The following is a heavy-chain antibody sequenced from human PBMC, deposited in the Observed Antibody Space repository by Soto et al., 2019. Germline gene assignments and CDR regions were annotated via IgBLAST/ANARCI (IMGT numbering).Heavy chain of an antibody. CDR2: MNPNSGNT. CDR3: ARFGGRYCSGGSCPYYYYGMDV. Sequence: QVQLVQSGAEVKKPGASVKVSCKASGYTFTSYDINWVRQATGQGLEWMGWMNPNSGNTGYAQKFQGRVTMTRNTSISTAYMELSSLRSEDTAVYYCARFGGRYCSGGSCPYYYYGMDVWGQGTTVTVSS. J-gene: IGHJ6*02. CDR1: GYTFTSYD. D-gene: IGHD2-15*01. V-gene: IGHV1-8*01.